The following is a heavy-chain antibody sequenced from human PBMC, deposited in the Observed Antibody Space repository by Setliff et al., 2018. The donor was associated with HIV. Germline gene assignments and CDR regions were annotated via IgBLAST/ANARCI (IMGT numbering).Heavy chain of an antibody. Sequence: SETLSLTCSVSGASIRGHYWSWIRQSPGKGLEWIGNIYYSGNNNYNLSFKSRVTISVDTSKNQSSLRVNSVTAADTAVYYCARSLVPSGYYYGRHAFDIWGQGTKVTVSS. CDR1: GASIRGHY. D-gene: IGHD3-22*01. CDR2: IYYSGNN. CDR3: ARSLVPSGYYYGRHAFDI. V-gene: IGHV4-59*08. J-gene: IGHJ3*02.